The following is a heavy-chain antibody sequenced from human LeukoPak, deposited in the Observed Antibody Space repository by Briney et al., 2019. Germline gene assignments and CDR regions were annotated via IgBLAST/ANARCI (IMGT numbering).Heavy chain of an antibody. J-gene: IGHJ4*02. CDR3: AKDQRWDSPHYLDS. Sequence: GGSLRLSCSASGLTFSSSAISCVPQVPGKGLEWVSGISASGGSTSYADSVRGRFTISRDNSKNMMYVQMNSLRDEDTAVYYCAKDQRWDSPHYLDSWGQGTLVTVSS. CDR2: ISASGGST. D-gene: IGHD1-26*01. V-gene: IGHV3-23*01. CDR1: GLTFSSSA.